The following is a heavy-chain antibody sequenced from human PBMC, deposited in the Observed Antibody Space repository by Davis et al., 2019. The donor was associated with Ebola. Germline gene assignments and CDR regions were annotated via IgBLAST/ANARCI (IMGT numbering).Heavy chain of an antibody. CDR1: RFTFSTYW. J-gene: IGHJ4*02. Sequence: GESLKISCAASRFTFSTYWMSWVRQAPGKGLEWVANIKTDGSEEQYVDSVKGRFSMSRDNAKNSLSLQLDSLRDEDTAVYYCARWGLRGNYDSWSGSDYYFDYWGQGTLVIVSS. CDR2: IKTDGSEE. D-gene: IGHD3-3*01. V-gene: IGHV3-7*01. CDR3: ARWGLRGNYDSWSGSDYYFDY.